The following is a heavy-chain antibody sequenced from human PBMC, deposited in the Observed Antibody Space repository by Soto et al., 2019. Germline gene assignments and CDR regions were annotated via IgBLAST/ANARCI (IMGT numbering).Heavy chain of an antibody. D-gene: IGHD3-16*02. V-gene: IGHV1-18*01. Sequence: ASVKVSCKASGYTFTSYGISWVRQAPGQGLEWMGWISAYNGNTNYAQKLQGRVTMTTDTSTSTAYMELRSLRSDDTAVYYCARDSKSSTFGGVIVPFFDYWGQGTLVTVSS. CDR2: ISAYNGNT. CDR1: GYTFTSYG. J-gene: IGHJ4*02. CDR3: ARDSKSSTFGGVIVPFFDY.